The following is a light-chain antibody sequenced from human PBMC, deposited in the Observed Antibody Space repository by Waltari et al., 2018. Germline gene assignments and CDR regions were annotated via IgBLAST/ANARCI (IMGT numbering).Light chain of an antibody. CDR1: SSTIGSNT. V-gene: IGLV1-44*01. J-gene: IGLJ3*02. CDR3: ASWDDSPDGPV. Sequence: QSVLTQPPSASGTPGQRVSISCSGSSSTIGSNTVNWYQQFPGTAPKLLIYSNNQRPSGVPDRFSGSKSGTSASLAISGLQSEDEADYYCASWDDSPDGPVFGGGTKLTVL. CDR2: SNN.